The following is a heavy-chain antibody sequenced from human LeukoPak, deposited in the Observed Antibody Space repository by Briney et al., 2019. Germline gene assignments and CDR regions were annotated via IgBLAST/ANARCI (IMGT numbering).Heavy chain of an antibody. J-gene: IGHJ5*02. CDR1: GWAFSGYH. CDR3: ARFPRITMVRGEYWFDP. V-gene: IGHV4-34*01. D-gene: IGHD3-10*01. Sequence: SETLSLTCGVHGWAFSGYHWSGIRQPPGKGLEGVGEINHSRSTNYNPPLKRRVTLSVAASKNQFSLKLGSGTASDTAVYYCARFPRITMVRGEYWFDPWGQGTLVTVSS. CDR2: INHSRST.